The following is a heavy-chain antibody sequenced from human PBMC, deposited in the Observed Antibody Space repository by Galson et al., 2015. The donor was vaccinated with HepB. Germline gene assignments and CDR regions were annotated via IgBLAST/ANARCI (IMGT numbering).Heavy chain of an antibody. CDR3: ARGRRPDY. V-gene: IGHV3-7*03. J-gene: IGHJ4*02. D-gene: IGHD1-1*01. Sequence: SLRLSCAASEFTFSTYWMNWVRQAPGKGLEWVASIRQDGGEKYYVDSVKGRFTISRDNAKNSLYLQMNSLRAEDTAVYYCARGRRPDYWGQGTLVTVSS. CDR1: EFTFSTYW. CDR2: IRQDGGEK.